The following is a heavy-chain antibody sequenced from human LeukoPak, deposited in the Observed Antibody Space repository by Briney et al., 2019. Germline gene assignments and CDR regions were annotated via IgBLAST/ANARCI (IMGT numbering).Heavy chain of an antibody. Sequence: GGSQRLSCAASGFTFSSYGMRWVRQAPGKGLEWVAVIWYDGSNKYYADSVKGRFTISRDNSKNTLYLQMNSLRAEDTAVYYCARDSGIAARAYYYYYGMDVWGQGTTVTVSS. CDR1: GFTFSSYG. J-gene: IGHJ6*02. CDR2: IWYDGSNK. V-gene: IGHV3-33*01. CDR3: ARDSGIAARAYYYYYGMDV. D-gene: IGHD6-6*01.